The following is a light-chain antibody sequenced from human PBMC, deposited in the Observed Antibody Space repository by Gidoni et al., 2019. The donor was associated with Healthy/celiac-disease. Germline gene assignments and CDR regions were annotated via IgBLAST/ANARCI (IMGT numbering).Light chain of an antibody. V-gene: IGKV3-15*01. Sequence: IVMTQSPATLSVSPGERATLSFRASQSVSIKVAWYQQKTGQATSLLIYGASTRATGIPARFSGSGSGTEFTLTISSLQSEDFAVYYCQQYNNWPPTWTFGQGTKVEIK. CDR2: GAS. J-gene: IGKJ1*01. CDR3: QQYNNWPPTWT. CDR1: QSVSIK.